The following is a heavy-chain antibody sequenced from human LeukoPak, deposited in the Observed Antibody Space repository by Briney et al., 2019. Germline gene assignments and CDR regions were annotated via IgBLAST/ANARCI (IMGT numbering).Heavy chain of an antibody. Sequence: SVKVSCKASGGTFSGYAISWVRQAPGQGLEWMGGIIPIFGTANYAQKFQGRVTITADKSTSTAYMELSSLRSEDTAVYYCARNPLSTGEVSSWYNWFDPWGQGTLVTVSS. CDR1: GGTFSGYA. V-gene: IGHV1-69*06. CDR3: ARNPLSTGEVSSWYNWFDP. J-gene: IGHJ5*02. D-gene: IGHD6-13*01. CDR2: IIPIFGTA.